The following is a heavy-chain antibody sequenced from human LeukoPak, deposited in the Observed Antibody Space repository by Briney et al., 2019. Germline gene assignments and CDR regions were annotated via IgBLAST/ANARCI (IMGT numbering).Heavy chain of an antibody. CDR2: ISYDGSNK. J-gene: IGHJ6*03. Sequence: GRSLRLSCAASGFTFSSYAMHWVRQAPGKGLEWVAVISYDGSNKYYADSVKGRFTISRDNAKNSLYLQMNSLRAEDTAVYYCARDKLLYSSSSMDVWGKGTTVTVSS. V-gene: IGHV3-30*04. D-gene: IGHD6-6*01. CDR3: ARDKLLYSSSSMDV. CDR1: GFTFSSYA.